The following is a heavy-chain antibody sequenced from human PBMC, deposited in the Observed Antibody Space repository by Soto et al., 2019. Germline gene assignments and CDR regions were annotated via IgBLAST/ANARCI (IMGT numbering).Heavy chain of an antibody. V-gene: IGHV4-31*03. D-gene: IGHD3-9*01. Sequence: PSETLSLTCSVSVDSITDGDYFWCWIRHHPGKGLEWLGYIDYSGNTYYNPSLKSRLFISVATSKNQFSLNLSSVTAADTAVHYCARKPMGYDVLTGLKCFGLWGQGILVTVSS. CDR1: VDSITDGDYF. CDR2: IDYSGNT. J-gene: IGHJ5*02. CDR3: ARKPMGYDVLTGLKCFGL.